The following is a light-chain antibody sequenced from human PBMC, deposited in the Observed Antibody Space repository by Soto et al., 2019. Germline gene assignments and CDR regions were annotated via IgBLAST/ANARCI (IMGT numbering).Light chain of an antibody. V-gene: IGKV3-15*01. CDR1: QNIGNN. CDR3: QQHDHLPRK. CDR2: GAS. Sequence: EIVMTQSPATLSVSPGERATLSCRASQNIGNNLAWYQQEPGQAPRLLIYGASIRATGIPARFSGSGSGTEFTLTISSLQSEDFALYYCQQHDHLPRKLGQGTKVDIK. J-gene: IGKJ1*01.